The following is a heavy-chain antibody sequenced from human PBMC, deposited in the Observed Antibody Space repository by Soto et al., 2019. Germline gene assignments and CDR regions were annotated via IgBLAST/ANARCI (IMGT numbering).Heavy chain of an antibody. J-gene: IGHJ6*02. CDR3: ARDQYSSAGPGMDV. V-gene: IGHV4-59*01. CDR1: GGSISSYY. Sequence: SETLSLTCTVSGGSISSYYWSWIRQPPGKGLEWIGYIYYSGSTNYNPSLKSRVTISVDTSKNQFSLKLSSVTAADTAMYYCARDQYSSAGPGMDVWGQGTTVTVSS. D-gene: IGHD6-25*01. CDR2: IYYSGST.